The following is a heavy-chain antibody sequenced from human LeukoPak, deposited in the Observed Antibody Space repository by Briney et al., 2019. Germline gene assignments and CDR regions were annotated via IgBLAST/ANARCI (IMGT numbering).Heavy chain of an antibody. J-gene: IGHJ4*02. Sequence: QSGGSLRLSCAASGFSFTNSWMAWVRQAPGKGLEWVANIKQDGSTKHYAGSLKGRVTISRDNPKNSLYLQMISLRADDTAVYYCAGDTDGSLDYWGQGILATVAS. CDR3: AGDTDGSLDY. CDR2: IKQDGSTK. CDR1: GFSFTNSW. D-gene: IGHD1-26*01. V-gene: IGHV3-7*01.